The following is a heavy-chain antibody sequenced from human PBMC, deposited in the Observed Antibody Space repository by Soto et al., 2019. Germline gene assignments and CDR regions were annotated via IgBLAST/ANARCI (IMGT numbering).Heavy chain of an antibody. D-gene: IGHD6-6*01. CDR1: GGSISSSNW. Sequence: SETLSLTCAVSGGSISSSNWWSWVRQPPGKGLEWIGEIYHSGSTNYNPSLKSRVTISVDKSKNQFSLKINSVTAADTAVYYCARARTAYSSSSIDVWGQGTTVTSP. J-gene: IGHJ6*02. V-gene: IGHV4-4*02. CDR3: ARARTAYSSSSIDV. CDR2: IYHSGST.